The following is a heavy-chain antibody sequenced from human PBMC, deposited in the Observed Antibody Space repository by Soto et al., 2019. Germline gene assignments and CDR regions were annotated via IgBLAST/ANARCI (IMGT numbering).Heavy chain of an antibody. J-gene: IGHJ4*02. D-gene: IGHD6-19*01. CDR3: AREAYSSGWFDY. CDR2: INAGNGNT. Sequence: QVQLVQSGAEVKKPGASVKVSCKASGYTFTSYAMHWVRQAPGQRLEWMGWINAGNGNTKYSQKFQGRVTLTRDTSASTAYMELSSLRSDDTAVYYCAREAYSSGWFDYWGQGTLVTVSS. CDR1: GYTFTSYA. V-gene: IGHV1-3*01.